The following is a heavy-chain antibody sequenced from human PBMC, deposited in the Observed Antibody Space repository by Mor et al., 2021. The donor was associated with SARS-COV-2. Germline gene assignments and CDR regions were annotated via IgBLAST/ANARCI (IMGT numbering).Heavy chain of an antibody. Sequence: ATGKGLEWVSVIGTAGDTKYAGSVKGRFTVSRENEMNDLRVGDTAIYYCARGSYYALDYWGQGTLVTVSS. J-gene: IGHJ4*02. CDR2: IGTAGDT. CDR3: ARGSYYALDY. V-gene: IGHV3-13*01. D-gene: IGHD3-3*01.